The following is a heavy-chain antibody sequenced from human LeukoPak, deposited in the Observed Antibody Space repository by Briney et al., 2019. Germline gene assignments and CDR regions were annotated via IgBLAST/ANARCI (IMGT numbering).Heavy chain of an antibody. CDR3: ATLNPGAYYYYGMDV. CDR1: GYTLTELS. D-gene: IGHD7-27*01. J-gene: IGHJ6*02. Sequence: GASVKVSCKVSGYTLTELSMHWVRPAPGKGLEWMGGFDPEDGETIYAQKFQGRVTMTEDTSTDTAYMELSSLRSEDTAVYYCATLNPGAYYYYGMDVWGQGTTVTVSS. V-gene: IGHV1-24*01. CDR2: FDPEDGET.